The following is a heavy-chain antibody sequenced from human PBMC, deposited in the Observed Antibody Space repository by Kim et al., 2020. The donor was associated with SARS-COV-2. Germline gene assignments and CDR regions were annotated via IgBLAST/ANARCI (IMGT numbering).Heavy chain of an antibody. CDR2: IYYSGST. J-gene: IGHJ6*02. D-gene: IGHD7-27*01. Sequence: SETLSLTCTVSGGSISSYYWSWIRQPPGKGLEWIGYIYYSGSTNYNPSLKSRVTISVDTSKNQFSLKLSSVTAADTAVYYCARLEVVPGENYYYGMDVWGQGTTVTVSS. V-gene: IGHV4-59*08. CDR3: ARLEVVPGENYYYGMDV. CDR1: GGSISSYY.